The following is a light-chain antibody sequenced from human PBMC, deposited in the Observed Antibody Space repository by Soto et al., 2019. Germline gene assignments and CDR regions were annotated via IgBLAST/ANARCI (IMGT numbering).Light chain of an antibody. CDR1: QSVSRNY. V-gene: IGKV3-20*01. Sequence: EIVLTQSPGILSLSPGERASLSCRASQSVSRNYIAWYRLKPGQAPRLLIHGASDRAPGIPDRFGGSGSGTDFTLTISRLEPEDFAVYYYQQYGRTPLTFGGGTKVEI. CDR2: GAS. J-gene: IGKJ4*01. CDR3: QQYGRTPLT.